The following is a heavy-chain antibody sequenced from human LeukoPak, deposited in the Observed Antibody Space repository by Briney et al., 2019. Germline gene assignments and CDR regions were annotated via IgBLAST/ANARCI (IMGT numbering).Heavy chain of an antibody. J-gene: IGHJ6*03. CDR2: ISDDGGAT. D-gene: IGHD2-15*01. CDR1: GFTFGRYA. Sequence: QAGGSLRLSCAASGFTFGRYAMTWVRQAPGRGLEWVSIISDDGGATYYADSVKGRFTISRDNSKNTLYLQMNTLRAEDTAVYYCAKGRRVVVPSTRILDVWGKGTTVTVSS. CDR3: AKGRRVVVPSTRILDV. V-gene: IGHV3-23*01.